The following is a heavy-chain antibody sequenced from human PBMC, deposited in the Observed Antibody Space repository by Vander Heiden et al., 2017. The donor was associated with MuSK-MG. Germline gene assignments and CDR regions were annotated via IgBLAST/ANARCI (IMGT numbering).Heavy chain of an antibody. CDR1: GGSISSYY. V-gene: IGHV4-59*01. D-gene: IGHD4-17*01. J-gene: IGHJ6*03. CDR3: ARSYTTVTRRGMAVYDYYYMDV. CDR2: IYYSGST. Sequence: QVQLQESGPGLVKPSETLSLTCTVSGGSISSYYWSWIRQPPGKGLEWIGYIYYSGSTNYNPSLKSRVTISVDTSKNQFSLKLSSVTAADTAVYYCARSYTTVTRRGMAVYDYYYMDVWGKGTTVTVSS.